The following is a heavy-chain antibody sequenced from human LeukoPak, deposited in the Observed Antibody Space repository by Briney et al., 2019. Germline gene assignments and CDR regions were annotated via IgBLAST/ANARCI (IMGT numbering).Heavy chain of an antibody. CDR1: GGTFSSYA. CDR2: IIPIFGTA. D-gene: IGHD3-22*01. V-gene: IGHV1-69*05. CDR3: ARGYYYDSSGYFAY. J-gene: IGHJ4*02. Sequence: SVKVSCKTSGGTFSSYAISWVRQAPGQGLKWMGGIIPIFGTANYAQKFQGRVTITTDESTSTAYMELRSLRSEDTAVYYCARGYYYDSSGYFAYWGQGTLVTVSS.